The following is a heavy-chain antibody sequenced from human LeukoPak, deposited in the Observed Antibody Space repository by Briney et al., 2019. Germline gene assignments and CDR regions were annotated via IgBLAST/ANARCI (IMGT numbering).Heavy chain of an antibody. V-gene: IGHV3-23*01. D-gene: IGHD5-24*01. CDR2: ISGSGGST. J-gene: IGHJ4*02. Sequence: GGSLRLSCAASGFTFSSYAMSWVRQAPGKGLEWVSAISGSGGSTYYADSVKGRFTISRDNSKNTLYLQMNSLRAEDTAVYYCAKDPHGIEMATIGGLFDYWGQGTLVTVSS. CDR3: AKDPHGIEMATIGGLFDY. CDR1: GFTFSSYA.